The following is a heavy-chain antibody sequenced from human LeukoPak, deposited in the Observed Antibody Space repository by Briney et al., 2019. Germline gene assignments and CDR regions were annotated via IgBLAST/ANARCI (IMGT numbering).Heavy chain of an antibody. J-gene: IGHJ5*02. CDR1: GFTFSIYA. V-gene: IGHV3-23*01. D-gene: IGHD2-15*01. Sequence: GGSLRLSCAASGFTFSIYAMTWVRQAPGKGLEWVSEIGGRDDNTYYADSVKGRFTISRDNPRNTLFLQMNRLRAEDTAVYYCAKRDGPEAIGRVWFDPWGQGTLVTVSS. CDR3: AKRDGPEAIGRVWFDP. CDR2: IGGRDDNT.